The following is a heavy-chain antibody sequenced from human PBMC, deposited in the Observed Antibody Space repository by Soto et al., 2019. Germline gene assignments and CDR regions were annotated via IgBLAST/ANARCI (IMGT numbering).Heavy chain of an antibody. CDR3: ARGSSIAGLYYGMDV. V-gene: IGHV4-31*03. CDR2: NYYSGIT. Sequence: QVQLQESGPGLVKPSQTLSLTCTVSGGSISSGGYYWTWIRQHPGKGLEWIGYNYYSGITYYNPSLKGRVTISLDTSKNQFSLKLSSVTAAETAGYYCARGSSIAGLYYGMDVWGQGTTVTVSS. J-gene: IGHJ6*02. D-gene: IGHD6-6*01. CDR1: GGSISSGGYY.